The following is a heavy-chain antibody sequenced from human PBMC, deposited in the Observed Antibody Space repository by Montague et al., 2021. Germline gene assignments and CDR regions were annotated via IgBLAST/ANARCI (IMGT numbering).Heavy chain of an antibody. V-gene: IGHV2-5*01. CDR1: GFSLNSRAVG. Sequence: PALVKPTQTLTLTCNFSGFSLNSRAVGVGWIRQPPGKALEWLALIYWNDDKRHSPSLKSRLTITKDTSKNQVVLIMTNADPVDTATYYCARHNSGWYSDFDYWSQGTLATVSS. D-gene: IGHD6-19*01. CDR2: IYWNDDK. CDR3: ARHNSGWYSDFDY. J-gene: IGHJ4*02.